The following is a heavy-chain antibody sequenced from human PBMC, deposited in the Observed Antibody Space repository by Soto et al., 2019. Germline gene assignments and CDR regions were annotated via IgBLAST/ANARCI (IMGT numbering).Heavy chain of an antibody. V-gene: IGHV1-69*12. D-gene: IGHD6-25*01. J-gene: IGHJ6*01. CDR2: IIPIDATV. Sequence: QVQLVQSGAEVKKPGSSVKVSCKASGGTFSNFALISWVRQAPGQGLEWMGGIIPIDATVNYAQKFQGRIPLTADESKTTAYMDLGSLSSEDTAVYYCARDLLGLGYTYGDVWGQGTTVTVSS. CDR1: GGTFSNFA. CDR3: ARDLLGLGYTYGDV.